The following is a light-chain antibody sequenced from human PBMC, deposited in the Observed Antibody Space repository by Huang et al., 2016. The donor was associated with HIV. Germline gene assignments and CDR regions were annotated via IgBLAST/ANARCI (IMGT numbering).Light chain of an antibody. CDR2: WAS. V-gene: IGKV4-1*01. J-gene: IGKJ1*01. Sequence: DIIMTQSPDSLAVSLGERATLNCRSSQSVYSSSTTKDYMIWCQQKPGHAPRLLLFWASTREAGVPDRFSGSGSGTHFTLTIANLEAEDAAIYYCQQYYSSPQTFGQGTRVEVK. CDR3: QQYYSSPQT. CDR1: QSVYSSSTTKDY.